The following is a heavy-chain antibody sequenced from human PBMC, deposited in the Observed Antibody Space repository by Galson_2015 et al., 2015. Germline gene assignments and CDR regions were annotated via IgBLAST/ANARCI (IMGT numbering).Heavy chain of an antibody. CDR3: ARDFPGGYYDFDY. Sequence: SVKVSCKASGYTFTSYYMHWVRQAPGQGLEWMGIVNPSGGSTSYAQKFQGRVTMTRDTSTSTVYMELSSLRSEDTAVYYCARDFPGGYYDFDYWGQGTLVTVSS. J-gene: IGHJ4*02. V-gene: IGHV1-46*01. D-gene: IGHD1-26*01. CDR1: GYTFTSYY. CDR2: VNPSGGST.